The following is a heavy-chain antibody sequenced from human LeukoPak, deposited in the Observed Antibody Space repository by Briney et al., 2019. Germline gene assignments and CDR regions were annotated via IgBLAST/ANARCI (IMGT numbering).Heavy chain of an antibody. J-gene: IGHJ4*02. CDR2: INPNSGGT. CDR3: ARAKKGTMRVVVPIDD. D-gene: IGHD3-22*01. CDR1: GYTFTGYY. Sequence: ASVKVSCEASGYTFTGYYMHWVRQAPGQGLEWMGWINPNSGGTNYAQKFQGRVTMTRDTSISTAYMELSRLRSDDTAVYYCARAKKGTMRVVVPIDDWGQGTLVTVSS. V-gene: IGHV1-2*02.